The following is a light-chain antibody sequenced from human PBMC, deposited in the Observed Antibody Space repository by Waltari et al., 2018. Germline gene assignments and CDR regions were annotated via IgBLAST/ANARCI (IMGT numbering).Light chain of an antibody. V-gene: IGLV3-1*01. CDR2: QDN. CDR1: TLGDKY. J-gene: IGLJ3*02. CDR3: RAWDSRTAWV. Sequence: SYELTQPPSVSVSPGQTASITCSGDTLGDKYASWYQHKPGQSPVLVIYQDNKGPAGMPGRFAASNSGNTATLTFSGTECMDEADYYCRAWDSRTAWVFGGGTKMTVL.